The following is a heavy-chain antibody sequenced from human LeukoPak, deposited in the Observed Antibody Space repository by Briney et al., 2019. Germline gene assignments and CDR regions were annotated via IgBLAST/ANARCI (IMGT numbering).Heavy chain of an antibody. Sequence: PGGSLRLSCAASGFTFSSYSMNWVRQAPGKGLEWVSSISSSSSYIYYADSVKGRFTISRDNAKNSLYLQMNSVRAEDTAVYYCARDEWLRYYYYMDVWGKGTTVTISS. V-gene: IGHV3-21*01. D-gene: IGHD5-12*01. CDR3: ARDEWLRYYYYMDV. CDR1: GFTFSSYS. CDR2: ISSSSSYI. J-gene: IGHJ6*03.